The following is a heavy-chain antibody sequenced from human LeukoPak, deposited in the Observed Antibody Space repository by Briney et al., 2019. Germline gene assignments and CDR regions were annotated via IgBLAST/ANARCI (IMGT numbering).Heavy chain of an antibody. CDR3: AREVVVGAYNWFDP. CDR1: GFTFSDYY. J-gene: IGHJ5*02. CDR2: ISSSSSYT. D-gene: IGHD2-15*01. V-gene: IGHV3-11*05. Sequence: GGSLRLSCAASGFTFSDYYMSWIRQAPGKGLEWVSYISSSSSYTNYADSVKGRFTISRDNAKNSPYLQMNSLRAEDTAVYYCAREVVVGAYNWFDPWGQGTLVTVSS.